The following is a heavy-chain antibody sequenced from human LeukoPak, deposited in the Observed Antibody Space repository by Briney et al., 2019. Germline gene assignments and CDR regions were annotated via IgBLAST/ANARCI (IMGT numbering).Heavy chain of an antibody. D-gene: IGHD3-10*01. J-gene: IGHJ4*02. V-gene: IGHV3-15*01. CDR1: GLTFSNTW. CDR2: IRSKTDGGTT. CDR3: VGSFLGY. Sequence: AGGSLRLSCAASGLTFSNTWMTWVRQAPGKGLEWVGRIRSKTDGGTTDYTTPVKGRFTISRDDSKNTLYLQMNSLKTEDTAVYYCVGSFLGYWGQGTLLTVSS.